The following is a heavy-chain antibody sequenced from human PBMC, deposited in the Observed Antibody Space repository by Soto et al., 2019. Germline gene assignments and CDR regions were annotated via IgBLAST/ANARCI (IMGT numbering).Heavy chain of an antibody. V-gene: IGHV1-8*01. Sequence: QVQLVQSGAELKKPGASVKVSCKASGYTFSNYDMNWVRQATGQGPEWIGWVDPNNGDTGYAQKVQGRVTLTTDIYTTTASMALTSLRSEDTAIYYCAKASRKGSAIDFDYWGQGTLITVSS. CDR2: VDPNNGDT. CDR3: AKASRKGSAIDFDY. J-gene: IGHJ4*02. D-gene: IGHD3-10*01. CDR1: GYTFSNYD.